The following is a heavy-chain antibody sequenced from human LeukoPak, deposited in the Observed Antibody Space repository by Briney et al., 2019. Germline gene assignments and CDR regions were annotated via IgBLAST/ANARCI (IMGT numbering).Heavy chain of an antibody. V-gene: IGHV3-7*01. J-gene: IGHJ4*02. CDR2: INQDGSQT. CDR1: GFTFSDYY. D-gene: IGHD1-26*01. Sequence: GGSLRLSCAASGFTFSDYYMNWVRQAPGKGLEWVANINQDGSQTYYVDSVKGRFTISRDNAKNSLYLQMNSLRAEDTAVYYCARDPDTILGVNLDYWGQGTLVTVSS. CDR3: ARDPDTILGVNLDY.